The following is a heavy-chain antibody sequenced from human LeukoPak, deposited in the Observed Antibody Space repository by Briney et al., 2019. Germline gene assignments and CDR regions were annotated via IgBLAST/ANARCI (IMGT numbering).Heavy chain of an antibody. CDR3: ARGHYDVLAASYKWTPDY. J-gene: IGHJ4*02. V-gene: IGHV3-21*01. CDR1: GFTFNTFN. CDR2: ITSGGDYI. Sequence: PGGSLRLSCAASGFTFNTFNMNWVRQAPGKGLEWVSSITSGGDYIYYADSVKGRFTTSRDNAMNSLSLQLNSLRVEDTAVYYCARGHYDVLAASYKWTPDYWGQGTLVTVSS. D-gene: IGHD3-9*01.